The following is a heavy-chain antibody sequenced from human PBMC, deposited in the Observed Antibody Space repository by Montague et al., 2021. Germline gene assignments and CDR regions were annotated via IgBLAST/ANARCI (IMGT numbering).Heavy chain of an antibody. J-gene: IGHJ5*02. Sequence: SETLSLTCTVSGASINSSPYYWGWIRQPPGKGLEWIGSIYYSANTYYNPSLKSRLSISVDTTKNQFSLRLKSVTAADTAVYHCARVDCDGDCYTFDPWGQEPWSPSPQ. CDR2: IYYSANT. V-gene: IGHV4-39*01. CDR1: GASINSSPYY. D-gene: IGHD2-21*02. CDR3: ARVDCDGDCYTFDP.